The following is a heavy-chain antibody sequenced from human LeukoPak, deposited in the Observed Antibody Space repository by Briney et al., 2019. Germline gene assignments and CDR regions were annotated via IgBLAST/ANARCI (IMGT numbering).Heavy chain of an antibody. D-gene: IGHD1-26*01. CDR3: ATSGSVGASSENYYYGMDV. CDR2: ISGSGGST. J-gene: IGHJ6*02. CDR1: GFTFSSYA. V-gene: IGHV3-23*01. Sequence: GGSLRLSCAASGFTFSSYAMSWVRQAPGKGLEWVSAISGSGGSTYYADSVRGRFTISRDNAKNSLCLQMNSLRAEDTALYYCATSGSVGASSENYYYGMDVWGQGTTVTVSS.